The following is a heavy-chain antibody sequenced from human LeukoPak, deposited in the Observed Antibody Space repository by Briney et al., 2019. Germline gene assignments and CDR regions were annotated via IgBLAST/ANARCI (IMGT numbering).Heavy chain of an antibody. D-gene: IGHD6-19*01. CDR2: INPNSGGT. CDR3: AREHYSSGWYVLDFDY. Sequence: ASVKVSCKASGYTFTGYYMHWVRQAPGQGLEWMGRINPNSGGTNYAQKFRGRVTMTRDTSISTAYMELSRLRSDDTAVYYCAREHYSSGWYVLDFDYWGQGTLVTVSS. CDR1: GYTFTGYY. V-gene: IGHV1-2*06. J-gene: IGHJ4*02.